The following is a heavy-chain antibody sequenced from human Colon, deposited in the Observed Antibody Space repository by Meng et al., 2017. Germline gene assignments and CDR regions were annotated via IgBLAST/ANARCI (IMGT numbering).Heavy chain of an antibody. CDR3: TRGLATIPHFDY. CDR1: GGSFNTYG. D-gene: IGHD5-24*01. V-gene: IGHV1-69*01. Sequence: VQPLKFGGEVKKAGSSEKVSFKTSGGSFNTYGNNWVRQAHKQGLEWMGGIIPMFPKTNYAQKFEGRLTITADESTSTAYMELSSLRSEDTAVYYCTRGLATIPHFDYWGQGTLVTVSS. J-gene: IGHJ4*02. CDR2: IIPMFPKT.